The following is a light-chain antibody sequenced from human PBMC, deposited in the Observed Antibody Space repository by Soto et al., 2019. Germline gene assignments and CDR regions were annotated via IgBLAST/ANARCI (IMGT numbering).Light chain of an antibody. V-gene: IGKV3-15*01. CDR1: QGARNN. Sequence: EIEMTQSPATLSVSPGERATLSCRASQGARNNLAWYQQKPGQAPRLLIYGASTRATDIPARFSGSGSETEFTLTISSLQSEDFAVYYCQQYHNWPPWTFGQGTKVDIK. CDR2: GAS. J-gene: IGKJ1*01. CDR3: QQYHNWPPWT.